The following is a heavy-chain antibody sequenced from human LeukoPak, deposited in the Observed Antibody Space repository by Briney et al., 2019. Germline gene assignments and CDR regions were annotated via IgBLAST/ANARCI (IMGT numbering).Heavy chain of an antibody. Sequence: VSGPTLVNPTQTLTLTCTFSGFSLSTRGVGVGWIRQPPGKALEWLSLIYWDDDKRYSPSLKSRLTITKDTSKNQVVLTMTNMDPVDTASYYCAHRKYYDSSGSFDYWGQGTLVTVSS. D-gene: IGHD3-22*01. CDR2: IYWDDDK. CDR1: GFSLSTRGVG. CDR3: AHRKYYDSSGSFDY. J-gene: IGHJ4*02. V-gene: IGHV2-5*02.